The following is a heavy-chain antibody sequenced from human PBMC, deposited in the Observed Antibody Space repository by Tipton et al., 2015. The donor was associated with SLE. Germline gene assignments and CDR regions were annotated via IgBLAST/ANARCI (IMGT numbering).Heavy chain of an antibody. Sequence: SLRLSCAASGFTFSNAWMSWVRQAPGKGLEWVGRIKSRTDGGTTDYAAPVKGRFTISRDDSKNTLYLQMNSLRAEDTAVYYCASEAAAGTWGQGTLVTVSS. CDR1: GFTFSNAW. CDR2: IKSRTDGGTT. CDR3: ASEAAAGT. J-gene: IGHJ4*02. V-gene: IGHV3-15*01. D-gene: IGHD6-13*01.